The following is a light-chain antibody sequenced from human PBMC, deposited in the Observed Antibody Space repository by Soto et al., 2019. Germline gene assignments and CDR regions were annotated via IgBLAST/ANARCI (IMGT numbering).Light chain of an antibody. V-gene: IGKV3-20*01. Sequence: EIGLTQSPGTLSFSPGERATLSCRASQSVSSSYLAWYQQKPGQPPKLLIYWASTRESGVPDRFSGSGSGTEFTLTISSLQPDDFATYYCQQYNCYSWTFGQGTKVDIK. CDR2: WAS. J-gene: IGKJ1*01. CDR1: QSVSSSY. CDR3: QQYNCYSWT.